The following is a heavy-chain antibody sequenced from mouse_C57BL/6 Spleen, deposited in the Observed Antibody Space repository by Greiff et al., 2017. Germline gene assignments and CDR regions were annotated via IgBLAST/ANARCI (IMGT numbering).Heavy chain of an antibody. J-gene: IGHJ2*01. CDR2: IYPRSGNT. Sequence: QVQLKQSGAELARPGASVKLSCKASGYTFTSYGISWVKQRTGQGLEWIGEIYPRSGNTYYNEKFKGKATLTADKSSSTAYMELRSLTSEDSAVYFCARRDSFDYWGQGTTLTVSS. V-gene: IGHV1-81*01. CDR1: GYTFTSYG. CDR3: ARRDSFDY.